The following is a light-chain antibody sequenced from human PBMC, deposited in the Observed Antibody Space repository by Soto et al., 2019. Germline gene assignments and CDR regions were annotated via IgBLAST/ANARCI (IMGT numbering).Light chain of an antibody. J-gene: IGKJ1*01. CDR2: VAS. Sequence: EIVVTQSPGTLSLSPGERATLSCRASQSINNNYLAWYQQTRGQAPRLLIYVASSRATGIPDRFSGSGSGTDFTLTISRLETEDFAVYYCQQYGGSPRTFGQRTKVEL. CDR3: QQYGGSPRT. V-gene: IGKV3-20*01. CDR1: QSINNNY.